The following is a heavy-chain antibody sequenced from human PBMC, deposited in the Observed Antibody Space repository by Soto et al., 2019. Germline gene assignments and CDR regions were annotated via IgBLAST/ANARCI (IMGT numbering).Heavy chain of an antibody. Sequence: QVQLQESGPGLVKPSETLSLTCTVSDGSISNYYWHWIRQPPGKGLEWIGYIYYSGSTDYNPSLKSRVTISVDTSKNQFSLKLTSVTAADTAVYYCGRHPSSGGVYFMDVWGQGTTVTVSS. V-gene: IGHV4-59*01. D-gene: IGHD3-10*01. J-gene: IGHJ6*02. CDR1: DGSISNYY. CDR2: IYYSGST. CDR3: GRHPSSGGVYFMDV.